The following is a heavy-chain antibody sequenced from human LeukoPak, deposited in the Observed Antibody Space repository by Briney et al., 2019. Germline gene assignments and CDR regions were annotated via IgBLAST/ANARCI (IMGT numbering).Heavy chain of an antibody. V-gene: IGHV3-7*02. Sequence: GGSLRLSCAASGFTFSTSWMSRVRQAPGIGLEWVANIKQDGSEKYYVDSVKGRFTISRDNAKNSLSLQMNSLRAEDTAVYYCARAWERTFDIWGQGTMVTVSS. D-gene: IGHD1-26*01. CDR3: ARAWERTFDI. CDR2: IKQDGSEK. CDR1: GFTFSTSW. J-gene: IGHJ3*02.